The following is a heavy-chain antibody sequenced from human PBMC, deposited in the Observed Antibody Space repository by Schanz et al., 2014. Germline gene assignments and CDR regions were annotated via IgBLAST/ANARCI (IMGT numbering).Heavy chain of an antibody. CDR2: IWYDGNNK. CDR1: GFTFSSYG. J-gene: IGHJ4*02. Sequence: QVQLVESGGGVVQPGRSLRLSCAASGFTFSSYGMHWVRQAPGKGLEWVAVIWYDGNNKFYADSVKGRFIISRDNSKNTLDLQMNSLRAEDTAVYYCVRDENWALTDYWGQGTLVTVSS. D-gene: IGHD7-27*01. CDR3: VRDENWALTDY. V-gene: IGHV3-33*01.